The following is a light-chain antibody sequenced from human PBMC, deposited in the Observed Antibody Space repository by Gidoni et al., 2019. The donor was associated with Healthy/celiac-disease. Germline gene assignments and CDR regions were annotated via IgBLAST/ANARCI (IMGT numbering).Light chain of an antibody. V-gene: IGLV2-11*01. J-gene: IGLJ1*01. CDR3: CSYAGSYTIYV. CDR1: SRDAVVYNY. CDR2: DVS. Sequence: QSALTQPRSVSGSPGQSVTISCTGTSRDAVVYNYVPRSQQHPGKAPKLMIYDVSKRPSGVPDRFSGSKSGNAASLTISGLQAEDEADYYCCSYAGSYTIYVFGTGTKVTVL.